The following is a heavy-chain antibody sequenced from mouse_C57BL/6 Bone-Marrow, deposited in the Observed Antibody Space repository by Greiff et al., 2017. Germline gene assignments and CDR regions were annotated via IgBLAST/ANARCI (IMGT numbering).Heavy chain of an antibody. V-gene: IGHV14-4*01. CDR3: TRIAY. CDR1: GFNIKDDY. J-gene: IGHJ3*01. CDR2: IDPENGDT. Sequence: EVHLVESGAELVRPGASVKLSCTASGFNIKDDYMHWVKQRPEQGLEWIGWIDPENGDTEYASKFQGKATITVDTSSNTAYLQLSSLTSEDTAVYYCTRIAYWGRGTLVTVSA.